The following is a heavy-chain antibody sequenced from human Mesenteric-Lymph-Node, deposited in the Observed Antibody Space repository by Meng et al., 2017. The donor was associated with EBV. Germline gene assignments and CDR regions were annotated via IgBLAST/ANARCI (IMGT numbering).Heavy chain of an antibody. CDR1: GGSISSSSYY. V-gene: IGHV4-39*01. D-gene: IGHD3-10*01. CDR3: ARGKTMVRGVTSDY. CDR2: VYYAGST. Sequence: QRQVQESGPGLVKPSETLSLTCTVSGGSISSSSYYWGWIRQPPGKGLEWIANVYYAGSTYYNPSLKSRVTISVDTSKNQFSLKLNSVTAADTAVYYCARGKTMVRGVTSDYWGQGTLVTASS. J-gene: IGHJ4*02.